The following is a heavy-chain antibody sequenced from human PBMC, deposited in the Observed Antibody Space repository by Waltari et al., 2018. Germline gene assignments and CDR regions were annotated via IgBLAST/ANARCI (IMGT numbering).Heavy chain of an antibody. D-gene: IGHD3-10*01. CDR3: ARGVVRGVIIADY. CDR1: GGSISSGSYY. J-gene: IGHJ4*02. V-gene: IGHV4-61*02. CDR2: IYTSGST. Sequence: QVQLQESGPGLVKPSQTLSLTCPVPGGSISSGSYYWSWIRQPAGKGLEWIGRIYTSGSTNYNPSLKSRVTISVDTSKNQFSLKLSSVTAADTAVYYCARGVVRGVIIADYWGQGTLVTVSS.